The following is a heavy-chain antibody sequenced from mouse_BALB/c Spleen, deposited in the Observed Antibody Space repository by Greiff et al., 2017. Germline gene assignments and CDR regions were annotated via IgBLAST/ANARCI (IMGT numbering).Heavy chain of an antibody. V-gene: IGHV7-3*02. CDR2: IRNKANGYTT. CDR1: GFTFTDYY. CDR3: ARVPLRLSFYFDY. D-gene: IGHD1-2*01. J-gene: IGHJ2*01. Sequence: EVNVVESGGGLVQPGGSLRLSCATSGFTFTDYYMSWVRQPPGKALEWLGFIRNKANGYTTEYSASVKGRFTISRDNSQSILYLQMNTLRAEDSATYYCARVPLRLSFYFDYWGQGTTLTVSS.